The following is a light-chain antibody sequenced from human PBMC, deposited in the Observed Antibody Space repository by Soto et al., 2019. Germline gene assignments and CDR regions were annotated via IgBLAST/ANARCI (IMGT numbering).Light chain of an antibody. CDR3: QQYMSSVS. Sequence: EIVLTQSPGSLSLSPGQRATLSCTASQSVDTTFFAWYQKKPGQAARLLIHVASKRATGIPDRFSGSGSGTDFSLIISSLELEGFAVYYCQQYMSSVSFGRGTKVEIK. V-gene: IGKV3-20*01. J-gene: IGKJ1*01. CDR2: VAS. CDR1: QSVDTTF.